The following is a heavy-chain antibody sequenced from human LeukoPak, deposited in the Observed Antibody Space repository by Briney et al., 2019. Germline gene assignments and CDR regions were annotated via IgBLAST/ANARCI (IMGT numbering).Heavy chain of an antibody. Sequence: GGSLRLSCAASGFTFSSYWMSWVRQAPGKGLEWVANIKQDGSEKYYVDSVKGRFTIPRDNAKNSLYLQMNSLRAEDTAVYYCARESYDSSGYDNWFDPWGQGTLVTVSS. CDR3: ARESYDSSGYDNWFDP. CDR1: GFTFSSYW. J-gene: IGHJ5*02. D-gene: IGHD3-22*01. V-gene: IGHV3-7*01. CDR2: IKQDGSEK.